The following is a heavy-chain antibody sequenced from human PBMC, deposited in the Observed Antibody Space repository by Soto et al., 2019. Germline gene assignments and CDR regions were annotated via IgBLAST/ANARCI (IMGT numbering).Heavy chain of an antibody. Sequence: ASVKVSCKASGGTFSSYTISWVRQAPGQGLEWMGRIIPILGIANYAQKFQGRVTITADKSTSTAYMELSSLRSEDTAVYYCAREGEDIVVVVAATPVGAFDIWGQGTMVTVSS. D-gene: IGHD2-15*01. J-gene: IGHJ3*02. CDR3: AREGEDIVVVVAATPVGAFDI. CDR1: GGTFSSYT. V-gene: IGHV1-69*04. CDR2: IIPILGIA.